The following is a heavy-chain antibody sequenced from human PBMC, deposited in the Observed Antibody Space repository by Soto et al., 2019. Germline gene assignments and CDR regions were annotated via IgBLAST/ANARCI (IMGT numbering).Heavy chain of an antibody. CDR2: ISSSSSYI. CDR3: ARGSRLRTAVGWYFDL. J-gene: IGHJ2*01. D-gene: IGHD3-10*01. V-gene: IGHV3-21*01. Sequence: EVQLVESGGGLVKPGGSLRLSCAASGFTFSSYSMNWVRQAPGKGLEWVSSISSSSSYIYYADSVKGRFTISRDNAKNSLYLQMNSLSAEDTAVYYCARGSRLRTAVGWYFDLWGRGTLVTVSS. CDR1: GFTFSSYS.